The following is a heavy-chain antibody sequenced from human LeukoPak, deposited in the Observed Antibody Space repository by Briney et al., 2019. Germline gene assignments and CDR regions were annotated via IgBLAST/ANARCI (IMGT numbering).Heavy chain of an antibody. Sequence: ASVKVSCKASGYTFTGCYMHWVRQAPGQGLEWMGWINPNSGGTNYAQKFQGRVTMTRDTSISTAYMELSRLRSDDTAVYYCASAFTVDFLGIDPWGQGTLVTVSS. D-gene: IGHD3-3*01. V-gene: IGHV1-2*02. CDR1: GYTFTGCY. CDR2: INPNSGGT. J-gene: IGHJ5*02. CDR3: ASAFTVDFLGIDP.